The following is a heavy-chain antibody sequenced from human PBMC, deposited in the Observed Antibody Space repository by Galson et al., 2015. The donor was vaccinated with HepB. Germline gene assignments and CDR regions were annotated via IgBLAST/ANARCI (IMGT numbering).Heavy chain of an antibody. CDR3: ARGPPLGFSWDPGYFQE. CDR2: IKQDGSEK. D-gene: IGHD1-26*01. J-gene: IGHJ1*01. Sequence: SLRLSCAASAFTFSSSWMTWVRQAPGKGLEWVANIKQDGSEKYYVDSVKGRFTISRDNAKKSLYLQMKSLRAEDTAVYFCARGPPLGFSWDPGYFQEWGRGTLVTVSP. V-gene: IGHV3-7*03. CDR1: AFTFSSSW.